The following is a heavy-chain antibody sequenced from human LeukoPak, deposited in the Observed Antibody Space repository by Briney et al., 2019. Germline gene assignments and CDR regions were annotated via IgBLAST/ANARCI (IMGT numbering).Heavy chain of an antibody. CDR3: ARDRGRISDYYASGRSLHYCVDV. Sequence: EASVKVSCKASGYTFTDYYMYWVRQAPGQGLEWMGWISPNSGGASYAQGFQGRVTMTRDTSISTAYMNLSRLTSDDTAVYYCARDRGRISDYYASGRSLHYCVDVWGKGTTVTVS. CDR2: ISPNSGGA. CDR1: GYTFTDYY. J-gene: IGHJ6*03. D-gene: IGHD3-10*01. V-gene: IGHV1-2*02.